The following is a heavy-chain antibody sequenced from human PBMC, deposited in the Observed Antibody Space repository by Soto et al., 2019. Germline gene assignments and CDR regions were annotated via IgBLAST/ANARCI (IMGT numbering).Heavy chain of an antibody. V-gene: IGHV3-23*01. CDR3: AKTRGAMIYAISVYGMDV. Sequence: EVQLLESGGGFIHPGGSLRLSCAASGFSFSSFAMNWVRQAPGKGLEWVSIISGSADSTFYADSVKGRFTISRENSKSTLYLQINSLRAEDTGVYYCAKTRGAMIYAISVYGMDVWGQGTTVTVSS. CDR1: GFSFSSFA. J-gene: IGHJ6*02. CDR2: ISGSADST. D-gene: IGHD2-8*01.